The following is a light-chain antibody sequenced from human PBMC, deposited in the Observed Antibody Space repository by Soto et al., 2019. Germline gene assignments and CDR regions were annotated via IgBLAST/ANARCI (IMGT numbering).Light chain of an antibody. J-gene: IGLJ1*01. CDR2: EVN. CDR3: SSFTTSTTYV. Sequence: QSVLTQPPSVSGSPGQSVAVSCTGTSSEVGSYDRVSWYQQPPGTAPKLIIYEVNNRPSGVPDRFSGSKSGNTASLTISGLQAEDEADYYCSSFTTSTTYVFGTGTKVTFL. V-gene: IGLV2-18*02. CDR1: SSEVGSYDR.